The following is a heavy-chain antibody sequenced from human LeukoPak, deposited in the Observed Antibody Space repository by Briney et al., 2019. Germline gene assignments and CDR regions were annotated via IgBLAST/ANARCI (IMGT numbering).Heavy chain of an antibody. CDR1: GGSISSYY. CDR3: AKGSNYDSSGYYYS. D-gene: IGHD3-22*01. J-gene: IGHJ4*02. Sequence: SETLSLTCTVSGGSISSYYWSWIRQPPGKGLEWIGYIYYSGSTNYNPSLKSRVTISVDTSKNQFSLKLSSVTAADTAVYYCAKGSNYDSSGYYYSWGQGTLVTVSS. CDR2: IYYSGST. V-gene: IGHV4-59*01.